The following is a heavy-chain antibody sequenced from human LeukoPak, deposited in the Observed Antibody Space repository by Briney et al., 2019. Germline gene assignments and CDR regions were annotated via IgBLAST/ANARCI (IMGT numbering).Heavy chain of an antibody. CDR3: LRVCGGWYRGYYYYYYMDV. Sequence: ASVRVCGKAAGYTVTSYDINWVRESTGLGLGWWGGMNPNSGNAGYAKKLHGRVTVTRNTAISTAYLELCRWTSEDRAGCYCLRVCGGWYRGYYYYYYMDVWGKGATVTVSS. CDR2: MNPNSGNA. CDR1: GYTVTSYD. V-gene: IGHV1-8*03. D-gene: IGHD6-19*01. J-gene: IGHJ6*03.